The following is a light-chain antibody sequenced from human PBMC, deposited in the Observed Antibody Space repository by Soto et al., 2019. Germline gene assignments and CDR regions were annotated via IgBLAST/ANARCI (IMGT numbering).Light chain of an antibody. CDR2: VAS. CDR3: QQYGSSPST. J-gene: IGKJ1*01. V-gene: IGKV3-20*01. CDR1: QSVSSSY. Sequence: EIVLTQSPGTLSLSPGERATLSCRASQSVSSSYLAWYQQKPVQAPRRLIFVASSRATGIPDRFSGSGSGTDFTLTISRLEPEDFAVYYCQQYGSSPSTFGQGTKVDI.